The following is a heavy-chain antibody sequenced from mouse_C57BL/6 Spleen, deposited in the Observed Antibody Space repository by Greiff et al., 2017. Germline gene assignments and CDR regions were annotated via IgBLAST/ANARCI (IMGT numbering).Heavy chain of an antibody. V-gene: IGHV1-61*01. Sequence: QVQLQQPGAELVRPGSSVKLSCTASGFTFTSFWMDWVKQRPGQGLDWIGNIYPSDSDTHYNQKFKVKATLTVAKSSSTAYMQLSSLTSKDSAGDDCAYGSRDYSMDYWGQGTSVTVSS. CDR3: AYGSRDYSMDY. CDR1: GFTFTSFW. D-gene: IGHD1-1*01. CDR2: IYPSDSDT. J-gene: IGHJ4*01.